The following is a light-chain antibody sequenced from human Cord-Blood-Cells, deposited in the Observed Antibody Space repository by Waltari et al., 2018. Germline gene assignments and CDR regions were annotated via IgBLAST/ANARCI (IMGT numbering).Light chain of an antibody. CDR3: QAWDSSTAV. CDR1: KLGDKY. V-gene: IGLV3-1*01. J-gene: IGLJ2*01. Sequence: SYELTQPPSVSVSPGQTASITCSGDKLGDKYACWYQQKPGQSPVLVIYQDSKRPSGIPDGFAGSNSGKTATLTISGTQAMDEADYYCQAWDSSTAVFGGGTKLTVL. CDR2: QDS.